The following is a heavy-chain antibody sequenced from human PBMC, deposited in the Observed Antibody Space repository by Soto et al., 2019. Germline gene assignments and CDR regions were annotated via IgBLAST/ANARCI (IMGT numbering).Heavy chain of an antibody. D-gene: IGHD3-22*01. CDR1: GFTFISYS. CDR3: VRIVYDSGGNYYDY. CDR2: ISPSSSSI. Sequence: GGSLRLSCAASGFTFISYSMHWVLQAPGKGLEWVSYISPSSSSIYYAGSVKGRFTISRDNAKNSLYLQMNSLRAEDTAVYYCVRIVYDSGGNYYDYWGQGTLVTVSS. V-gene: IGHV3-48*01. J-gene: IGHJ4*02.